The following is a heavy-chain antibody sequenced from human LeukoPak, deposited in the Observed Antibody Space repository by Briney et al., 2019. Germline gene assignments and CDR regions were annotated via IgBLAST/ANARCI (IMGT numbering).Heavy chain of an antibody. CDR2: ISYDGSDK. V-gene: IGHV3-30*03. D-gene: IGHD4-17*01. CDR1: GFTFFSHG. CDR3: ARVTLYGALGGYFDY. Sequence: GGSLRLSCAASGFTFFSHGMHWVRQAPGKGLEWVAVISYDGSDKNYADSVKGRFTISRDNSKNTLYLQMNSLRVEDTAVYYCARVTLYGALGGYFDYWGQGTLVTVSS. J-gene: IGHJ4*02.